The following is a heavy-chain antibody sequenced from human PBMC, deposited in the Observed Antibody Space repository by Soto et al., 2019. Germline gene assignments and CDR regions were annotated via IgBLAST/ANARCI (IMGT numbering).Heavy chain of an antibody. D-gene: IGHD3-16*01. Sequence: GGSLRLSCAASGFTFSSYAMSWVRQAPGKGLEWVSAISGSGGSTYYAETVKGRFTISRDNSKNTLYLQMNSLRAVDTAVYYCAKDGPVSGYGPSHFDYWGQGT. CDR3: AKDGPVSGYGPSHFDY. CDR2: ISGSGGST. CDR1: GFTFSSYA. V-gene: IGHV3-23*01. J-gene: IGHJ4*02.